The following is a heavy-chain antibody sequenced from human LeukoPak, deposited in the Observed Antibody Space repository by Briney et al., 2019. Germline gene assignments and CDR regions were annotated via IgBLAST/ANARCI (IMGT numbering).Heavy chain of an antibody. Sequence: PSETLSLTCTVSGGSISSGGYYWSWIRQHPGKGLEWIGYIYYSGSTYYNPSLKSRVTISVDTSKNQFSLKLSSVTAADTAVYYCARSRRDILTGSTPMNDAFDIWGQGTMVTVSS. CDR2: IYYSGST. D-gene: IGHD3-9*01. V-gene: IGHV4-31*03. CDR1: GGSISSGGYY. J-gene: IGHJ3*02. CDR3: ARSRRDILTGSTPMNDAFDI.